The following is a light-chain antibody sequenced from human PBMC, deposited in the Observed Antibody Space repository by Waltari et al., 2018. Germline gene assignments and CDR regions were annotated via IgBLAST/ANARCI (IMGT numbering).Light chain of an antibody. Sequence: IQMTQSPSTLSASGGERVTITCRASQSVSSWLAWYQQKPGKDPKVLIFKASSLESGIPSRFSGSGSGTEFTLTISSLQPDDFATYYCQQYNSYLWTFGQGTKVEIK. J-gene: IGKJ1*01. V-gene: IGKV1-5*03. CDR2: KAS. CDR3: QQYNSYLWT. CDR1: QSVSSW.